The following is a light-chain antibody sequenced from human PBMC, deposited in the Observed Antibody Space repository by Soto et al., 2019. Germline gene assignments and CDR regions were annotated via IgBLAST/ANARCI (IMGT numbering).Light chain of an antibody. Sequence: DIQMTQSPSTLSASVGDRVTITCRVSQSISSWLAWYQQKPGKAPKLLIYKASSLESGVPSRFSGSGSGTXXTLTISSLQPDDFATYYCQQYNSYSPYTFGQGTKLEIK. CDR3: QQYNSYSPYT. V-gene: IGKV1-5*03. CDR2: KAS. CDR1: QSISSW. J-gene: IGKJ2*01.